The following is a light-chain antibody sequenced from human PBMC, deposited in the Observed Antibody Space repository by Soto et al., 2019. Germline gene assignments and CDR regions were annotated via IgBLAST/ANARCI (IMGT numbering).Light chain of an antibody. CDR1: QSVSSSY. Sequence: GVTQSPGAVSLYTGERATLSCRASQSVSSSYLAWYQQKPGQAPRLLIYGASSRATGIPDRFSGSGSGTDFTLTISRLEPEDFAVYYCQPYGSSPLLTFGGGSMV. V-gene: IGKV3-20*01. J-gene: IGKJ4*01. CDR2: GAS. CDR3: QPYGSSPLLT.